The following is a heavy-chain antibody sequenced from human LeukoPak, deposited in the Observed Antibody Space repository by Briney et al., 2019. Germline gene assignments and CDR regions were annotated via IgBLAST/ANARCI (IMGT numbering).Heavy chain of an antibody. V-gene: IGHV1-18*01. CDR3: ARDRVAARPGWFDP. CDR2: ISVYNGNT. J-gene: IGHJ5*02. CDR1: GYTFTTYG. Sequence: GASVKVSCKASGYTFTTYGISWVRQAPGQGPEWMGWISVYNGNTKYAQRFQGRVTMTTDTSTSTAYMELRSLTSDDTAVYYCARDRVAARPGWFDPWGQGSLGTASS. D-gene: IGHD6-6*01.